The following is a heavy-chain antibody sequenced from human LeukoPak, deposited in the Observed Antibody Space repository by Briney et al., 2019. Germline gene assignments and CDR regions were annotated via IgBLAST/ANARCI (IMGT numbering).Heavy chain of an antibody. V-gene: IGHV1-18*01. CDR1: GYTFTRYG. CDR3: ARDRARIAAAGMSYAFDI. CDR2: ISAYNGNT. Sequence: ASVKVSCKAFGYTFTRYGVSWVRQAPGQGLEWMGWISAYNGNTNYAQKLQGRVTMTTDTTTSTAYMELRSLKSDDTAAYYCARDRARIAAAGMSYAFDIWGQGTMVTVSS. J-gene: IGHJ3*02. D-gene: IGHD6-13*01.